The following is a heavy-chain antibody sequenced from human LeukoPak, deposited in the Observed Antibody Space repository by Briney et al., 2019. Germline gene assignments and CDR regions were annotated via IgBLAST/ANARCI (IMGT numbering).Heavy chain of an antibody. CDR2: IYHSGST. CDR1: GYSISSGYY. CDR3: ARGGEYCSSTSCYGPDY. V-gene: IGHV4-38-2*02. J-gene: IGHJ4*02. Sequence: SETLSLTCTVSGYSISSGYYWGWIRQPPGKGLEWIGSIYHSGSTNYNPSLKSRVTISIDTSKNQFSLKLSSVTAADTAVYYCARGGEYCSSTSCYGPDYWGQGTLVTVSS. D-gene: IGHD2-2*01.